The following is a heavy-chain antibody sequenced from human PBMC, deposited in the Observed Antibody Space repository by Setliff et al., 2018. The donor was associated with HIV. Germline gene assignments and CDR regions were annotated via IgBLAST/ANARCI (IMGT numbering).Heavy chain of an antibody. CDR2: VGAVGGPT. CDR1: GFTFSTYA. Sequence: GGSLRLSCAASGFTFSTYAMGWVRQAPGKGLEWVSTVGAVGGPTHYAESVKGRFTISKDNSKNALYLQMSSLRDEDTAVYYCAKVFVFGIDAFDIWGQGTMVTVS. V-gene: IGHV3-23*01. CDR3: AKVFVFGIDAFDI. D-gene: IGHD3-10*02. J-gene: IGHJ3*02.